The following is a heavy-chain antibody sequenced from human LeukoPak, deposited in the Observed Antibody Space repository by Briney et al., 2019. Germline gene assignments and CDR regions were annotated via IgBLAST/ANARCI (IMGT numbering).Heavy chain of an antibody. J-gene: IGHJ4*02. V-gene: IGHV3-48*03. CDR2: ISSSGSTI. CDR3: VRDLVDPADY. D-gene: IGHD2-8*02. Sequence: GGSLRLSCAASGFTFSSYEMNWVRQAPGKGLEWVSYISSSGSTIYYADSVKGRFTISRDNAKNSLYLQMNSLRAEDTAVFYCVRDLVDPADYWGQGTLVTVSS. CDR1: GFTFSSYE.